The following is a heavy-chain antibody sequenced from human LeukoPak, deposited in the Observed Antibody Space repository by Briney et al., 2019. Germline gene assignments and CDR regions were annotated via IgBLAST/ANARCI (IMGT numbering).Heavy chain of an antibody. CDR3: ARAPLRDSSGYYYFYFDY. CDR2: IYYSGST. J-gene: IGHJ4*02. Sequence: SETLSLTCTVSGGSISSYYWSWIRQPPGKGLGWIGYIYYSGSTNYNPSLKSRVTISVDTSKNQFSLKLSSVTAADTAVYYCARAPLRDSSGYYYFYFDYWGQGTLVTVSS. V-gene: IGHV4-59*01. CDR1: GGSISSYY. D-gene: IGHD3-22*01.